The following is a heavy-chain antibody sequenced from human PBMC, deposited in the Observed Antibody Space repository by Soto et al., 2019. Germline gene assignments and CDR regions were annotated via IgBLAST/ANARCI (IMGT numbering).Heavy chain of an antibody. V-gene: IGHV1-2*02. D-gene: IGHD3-10*01. Sequence: ASVKVSCKASGYTFTDNYLHWVRQAPGQGLEWMGWINPKSGGTDFAQKFQGRVTMTRDTAITTAYMELSRLRSDDTAVYYCARAHSGSGSPKFWGQGTLVTVSS. CDR3: ARAHSGSGSPKF. CDR1: GYTFTDNY. CDR2: INPKSGGT. J-gene: IGHJ4*02.